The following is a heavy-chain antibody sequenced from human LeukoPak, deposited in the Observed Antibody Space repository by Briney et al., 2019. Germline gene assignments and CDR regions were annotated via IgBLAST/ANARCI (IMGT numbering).Heavy chain of an antibody. V-gene: IGHV4-59*01. J-gene: IGHJ6*03. CDR2: IYYSGST. CDR1: GGSISSYY. D-gene: IGHD2-15*01. CDR3: ARDRRRYCSGGSCYSGYYYYMDV. Sequence: SETLSLTCTASGGSISSYYWSWIRQPPGKGLEWIGYIYYSGSTNYNPSLKSRVTISVDTSKNQFSLKLSSVTAADTAVYYCARDRRRYCSGGSCYSGYYYYMDVWGKGTTVTVSS.